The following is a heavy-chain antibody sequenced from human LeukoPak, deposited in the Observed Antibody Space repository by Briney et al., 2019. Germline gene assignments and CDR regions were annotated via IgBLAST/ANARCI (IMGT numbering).Heavy chain of an antibody. CDR2: IIPTGGST. V-gene: IGHV1-46*01. Sequence: ASVKVSCKQSGYTFTSYYMHWVRQAPGQGLERMGIIIPTGGSTSYAHKLPGTVTTTTDPFSSTVYMELSSLRSEDTAVDCSATPFSEFDYWGQGTLVTVSS. J-gene: IGHJ4*02. CDR1: GYTFTSYY. CDR3: ATPFSEFDY. D-gene: IGHD2/OR15-2a*01.